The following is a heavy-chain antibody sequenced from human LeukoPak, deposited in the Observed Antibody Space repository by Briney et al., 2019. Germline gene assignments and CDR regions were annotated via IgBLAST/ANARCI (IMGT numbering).Heavy chain of an antibody. V-gene: IGHV3-30*02. Sequence: TGGSLRLSCAASGFTFSCYGVHWVRQAPGKGLEWVAFIRYDGSNKYYAASVKGRFTISRDNSKNTLYLQMNSLRAEDTAVYYCAKQQYYYGSGSFKSYYYMDVWGKGTTVTISS. D-gene: IGHD3-10*01. CDR1: GFTFSCYG. CDR2: IRYDGSNK. CDR3: AKQQYYYGSGSFKSYYYMDV. J-gene: IGHJ6*03.